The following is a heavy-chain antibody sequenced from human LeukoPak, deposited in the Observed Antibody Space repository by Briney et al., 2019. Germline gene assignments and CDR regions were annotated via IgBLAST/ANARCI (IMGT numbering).Heavy chain of an antibody. V-gene: IGHV3-48*04. CDR1: GFTFSSYS. J-gene: IGHJ4*02. Sequence: GGSLRLSCAASGFTFSSYSMNWVRQAPGKGLEGVSYISSSSTIYYADSVKGRFTISRDNAKNSLYLQMNSLRAEDTAVYYCARDLGSYYYDSVGYFDYWGQGTLVTVSS. CDR3: ARDLGSYYYDSVGYFDY. CDR2: ISSSSTI. D-gene: IGHD3-22*01.